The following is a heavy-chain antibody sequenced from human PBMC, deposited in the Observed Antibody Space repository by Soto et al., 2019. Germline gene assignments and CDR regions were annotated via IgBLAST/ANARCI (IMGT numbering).Heavy chain of an antibody. J-gene: IGHJ6*02. Sequence: SLRLSCAASGFPFSDYDMNWVRQAPGKGLEWVSGIAWNSATIGYAASVKGRFTISRDNAKNSLYLQMSSLTTEDTAVYYCAKDRWARDSIDVWGQGTTVTV. CDR1: GFPFSDYD. CDR2: IAWNSATI. V-gene: IGHV3-9*01. CDR3: AKDRWARDSIDV.